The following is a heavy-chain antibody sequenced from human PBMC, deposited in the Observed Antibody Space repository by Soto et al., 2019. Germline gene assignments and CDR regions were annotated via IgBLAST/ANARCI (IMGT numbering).Heavy chain of an antibody. CDR3: AREQRYCSGGSCSDAFDI. D-gene: IGHD2-15*01. J-gene: IGHJ3*02. CDR2: IIPIFGTA. V-gene: IGHV1-69*06. Sequence: SVKVSFKASGGTFSSYAISWLRQAPGQGLEWMGGIIPIFGTANYAQKFQGRVTITADKSTSTAYMELSSLRSEDTAVYYCAREQRYCSGGSCSDAFDIWGQGTMVTVSS. CDR1: GGTFSSYA.